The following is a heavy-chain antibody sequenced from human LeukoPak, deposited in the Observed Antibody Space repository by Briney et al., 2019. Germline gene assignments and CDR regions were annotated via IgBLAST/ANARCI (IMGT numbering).Heavy chain of an antibody. CDR3: ARDPRIAAVNWFDP. CDR2: IYHSGST. J-gene: IGHJ5*02. CDR1: GYSISSGYY. Sequence: SETLSLTCTVSGYSISSGYYWGWIRQPPGKGLEWIGSIYHSGSTYYNPSLKSRVTISVDTSKNQFSLKLSSVTAADTAVYYCARDPRIAAVNWFDPWGQGTLVTVSS. V-gene: IGHV4-38-2*02. D-gene: IGHD6-13*01.